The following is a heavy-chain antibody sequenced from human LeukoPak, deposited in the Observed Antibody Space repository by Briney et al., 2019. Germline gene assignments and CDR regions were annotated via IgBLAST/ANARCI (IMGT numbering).Heavy chain of an antibody. D-gene: IGHD3-22*01. CDR3: ARRRYYDSTGYFE. V-gene: IGHV4-39*02. Sequence: SETLSLTCTVSGDFISSSSYYWGWIRQPPGKGLEWIGDVYYSGRTYYNPSLKSRVFVSIDTSKNYFSLNLNFVTAADTAVYYCARRRYYDSTGYFEWGRGSLVTVSS. CDR2: VYYSGRT. J-gene: IGHJ1*01. CDR1: GDFISSSSYY.